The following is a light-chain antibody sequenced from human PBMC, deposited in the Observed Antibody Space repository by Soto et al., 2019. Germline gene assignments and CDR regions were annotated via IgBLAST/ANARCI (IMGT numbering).Light chain of an antibody. Sequence: EIVLTQSPGTLSLSPGERATLSCRASQSVNSSYLAWYQQKPGQAPRLLIYGASSRATGIPDRFSGSGSGTDFTLTISRLEPEDFAVYYCQQYGSWSTFGQGTKLEIK. CDR1: QSVNSSY. J-gene: IGKJ2*02. CDR2: GAS. CDR3: QQYGSWST. V-gene: IGKV3-20*01.